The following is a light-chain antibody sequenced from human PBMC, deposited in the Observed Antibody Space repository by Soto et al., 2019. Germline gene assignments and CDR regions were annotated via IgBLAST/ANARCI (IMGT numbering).Light chain of an antibody. J-gene: IGKJ5*01. CDR3: QQHTDWHPIT. V-gene: IGKV3-15*01. CDR2: GES. Sequence: EIPMTLPPATLSVSPGEQHILSCTASQSVNTRLAWYQQKPGQPPRLLIYGESTRATGVPARFSGSGSGTDFILTISSLQSEDFAVYYCQQHTDWHPITFGQGTRLEIK. CDR1: QSVNTR.